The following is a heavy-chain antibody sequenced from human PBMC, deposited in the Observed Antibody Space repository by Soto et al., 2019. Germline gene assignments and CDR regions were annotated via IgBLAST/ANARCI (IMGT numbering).Heavy chain of an antibody. CDR3: ARAFSLLVVPVASGAFDI. J-gene: IGHJ3*02. CDR1: GYTFTSYD. Sequence: ASVKVSCKASGYTFTSYDINWVRQATGQGLEWMGWMNPNSGNTGYAQKFQGRVTMTRNTSISTAYMELSSLRSEDTAVYYCARAFSLLVVPVASGAFDIWGQGTMVTVSS. CDR2: MNPNSGNT. D-gene: IGHD6-25*01. V-gene: IGHV1-8*01.